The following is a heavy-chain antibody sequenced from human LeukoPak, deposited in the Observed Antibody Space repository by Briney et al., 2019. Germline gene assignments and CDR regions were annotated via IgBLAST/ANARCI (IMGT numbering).Heavy chain of an antibody. CDR2: MYDRGNI. CDR3: AATIKRDYGDTNLHY. CDR1: GGSVSGYY. J-gene: IGHJ4*02. Sequence: SETLSLTCTVSGGSVSGYYWSWIRQPPGKGPEWIGYMYDRGNINYNPSLKSRVTISQDMSKNQLSLKLRSVTAADRAVYYCAATIKRDYGDTNLHYWGQGILVTVSS. V-gene: IGHV4-59*02. D-gene: IGHD4-17*01.